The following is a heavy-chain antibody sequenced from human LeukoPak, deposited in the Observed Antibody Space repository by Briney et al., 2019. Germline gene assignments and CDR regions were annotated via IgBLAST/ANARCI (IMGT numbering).Heavy chain of an antibody. D-gene: IGHD2-21*01. CDR2: IYPDDSDA. CDR1: GYTFHNYW. J-gene: IGHJ4*02. CDR3: ARHRGYGGDYDY. V-gene: IGHV5-51*01. Sequence: GESLKISCKGSGYTFHNYWIAWVRQMPGKGLEWMGIIYPDDSDARYSPSFQGQVSISADKSITTAYLQWSSLNASYTAMYYCARHRGYGGDYDYWGQGTLVTVSS.